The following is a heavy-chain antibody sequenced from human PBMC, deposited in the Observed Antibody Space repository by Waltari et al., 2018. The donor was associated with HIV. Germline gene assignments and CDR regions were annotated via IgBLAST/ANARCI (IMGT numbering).Heavy chain of an antibody. CDR3: AREGCSGGSCYPIGAFDI. Sequence: QVQLVQSGAEVKKPGASVKVSCKASGYTFTSYGISWVRQAPGQGLEWMGWISAYNGNTNYAQKLQGRVTMTTDTSTSTAYMELRSLRSDDTAVYYCAREGCSGGSCYPIGAFDIWGQGTMVTVSS. CDR2: ISAYNGNT. V-gene: IGHV1-18*01. CDR1: GYTFTSYG. J-gene: IGHJ3*02. D-gene: IGHD2-15*01.